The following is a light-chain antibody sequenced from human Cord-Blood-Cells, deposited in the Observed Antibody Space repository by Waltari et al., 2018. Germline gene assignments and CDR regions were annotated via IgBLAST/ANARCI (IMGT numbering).Light chain of an antibody. V-gene: IGKV1-8*01. Sequence: AIRMTQSPSSFSASTGDRVTITCRASQGISSYLAWYQQKPGKAPKLLIYAASTLQSGVPSRFSGSGSGTDFTLTISCLLSEDFATYYCQQYYSYPTFGQGTKVEIK. CDR3: QQYYSYPT. CDR2: AAS. CDR1: QGISSY. J-gene: IGKJ1*01.